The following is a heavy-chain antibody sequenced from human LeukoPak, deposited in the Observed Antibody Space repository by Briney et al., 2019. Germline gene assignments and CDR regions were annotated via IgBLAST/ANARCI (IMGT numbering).Heavy chain of an antibody. V-gene: IGHV4-39*07. Sequence: SETLSLTCTVPGGSISSSSYYWGWIRRPPGKGLEWIGSIYYSGSTYYNPSLKSRVTISVDTSKNQFSLKLSSVTAADTAVYYCARGRRIPRYYYDSSGYCLDYWGQGTLVTVSS. D-gene: IGHD3-22*01. CDR3: ARGRRIPRYYYDSSGYCLDY. CDR1: GGSISSSSYY. CDR2: IYYSGST. J-gene: IGHJ4*02.